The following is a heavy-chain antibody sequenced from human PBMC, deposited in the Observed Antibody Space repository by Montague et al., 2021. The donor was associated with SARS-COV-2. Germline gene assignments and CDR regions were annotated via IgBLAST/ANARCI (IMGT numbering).Heavy chain of an antibody. V-gene: IGHV4-59*01. CDR2: FSNNGDT. CDR3: ARAPPHYGFDS. CDR1: GDSISHYY. D-gene: IGHD3-16*01. J-gene: IGHJ4*02. Sequence: SETLSLTCTVSGDSISHYYWGWIRRPPGRGLEWIAHFSNNGDTRYSPSLKSRVTISTDTSKNQFSLMMASVTAADTAVCFCARAPPHYGFDSWGQGTLVTVSS.